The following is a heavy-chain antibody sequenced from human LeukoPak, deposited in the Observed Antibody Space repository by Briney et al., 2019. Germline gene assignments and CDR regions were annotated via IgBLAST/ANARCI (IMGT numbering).Heavy chain of an antibody. CDR3: ARSKDFPFFDA. CDR1: RDTFSSYA. V-gene: IGHV1-3*01. Sequence: ASVKVSCKASRDTFSSYAIYWVRQAPGQRLEWMAWIIAANGKAKYSRKFQGRVSITTDTSARTAYMELRSLGSEDTAIYYCARSKDFPFFDAWGQGTLVTVSS. CDR2: IIAANGKA. J-gene: IGHJ4*02. D-gene: IGHD5/OR15-5a*01.